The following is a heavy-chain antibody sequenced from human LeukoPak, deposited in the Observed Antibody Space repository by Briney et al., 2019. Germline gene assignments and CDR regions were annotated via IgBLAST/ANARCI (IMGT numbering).Heavy chain of an antibody. CDR3: ARGWGIVGATVYYFDY. CDR1: GFTFRSYS. J-gene: IGHJ4*02. CDR2: ISSSSSTI. D-gene: IGHD1-26*01. V-gene: IGHV3-48*04. Sequence: GGSLRLSCAASGFTFRSYSMNGVREAPGKGLEWGSYISSSSSTIYYADSVKGRFTISRDNPKNSLYLQKNSPRAEDTAVYYCARGWGIVGATVYYFDYWGQGTLVTVSS.